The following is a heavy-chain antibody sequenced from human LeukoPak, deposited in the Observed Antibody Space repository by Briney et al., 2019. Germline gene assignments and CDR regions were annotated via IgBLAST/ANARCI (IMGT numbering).Heavy chain of an antibody. J-gene: IGHJ4*02. CDR2: FDPEDGET. CDR3: ATGVAATPVSTYYFDY. CDR1: GYTLTELS. V-gene: IGHV1-24*01. D-gene: IGHD2-15*01. Sequence: ASVKVSCKVSGYTLTELSMHWVLQAPGNGLEWMGGFDPEDGETIYAQKFQGRVTMTEDTSTDTAYMELSSLRSEDTAVYYCATGVAATPVSTYYFDYWGQGTLVTVSS.